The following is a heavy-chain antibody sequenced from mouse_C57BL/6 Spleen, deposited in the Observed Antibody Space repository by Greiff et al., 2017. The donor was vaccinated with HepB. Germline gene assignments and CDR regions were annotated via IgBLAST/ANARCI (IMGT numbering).Heavy chain of an antibody. CDR3: AREGDYYGSSPFAY. V-gene: IGHV1-82*01. CDR2: IYPGDGDT. CDR1: GYAFSSSW. Sequence: VKLVESGPELVKPGASVKISCKASGYAFSSSWMNWVKQRPGKGLEWIGRIYPGDGDTNYNGKFKGKATLTADKSSSTAYMQLSSLTSEDSAVYFCAREGDYYGSSPFAYWGQGTLVTVSA. J-gene: IGHJ3*01. D-gene: IGHD1-1*01.